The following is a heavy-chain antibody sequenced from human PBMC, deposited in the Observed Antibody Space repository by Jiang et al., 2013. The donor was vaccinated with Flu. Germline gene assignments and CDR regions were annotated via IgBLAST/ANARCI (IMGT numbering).Heavy chain of an antibody. CDR2: IYYSGST. V-gene: IGHV4-59*08. Sequence: GSGLVKPSETLSLTCTVSGGSISSYYWSWIRQPPGKGLEWIGYIYYSGSTNYNPSLRSRVTISVDTSKNQFSLKLSSVTAADTAVYYCARLLGYCSGGSCYPNSHYYYYGMDVWGQGTTVTVSS. J-gene: IGHJ6*02. CDR1: GGSISSYY. D-gene: IGHD2-15*01. CDR3: ARLLGYCSGGSCYPNSHYYYYGMDV.